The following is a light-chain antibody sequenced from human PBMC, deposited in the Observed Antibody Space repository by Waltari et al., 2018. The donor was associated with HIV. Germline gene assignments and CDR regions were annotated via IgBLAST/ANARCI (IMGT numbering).Light chain of an antibody. V-gene: IGKV3-15*01. CDR3: QHYNTLSWT. Sequence: EIVMTQSPATLSVSPGERATLSCRASQNIGTNLAWYQQKPGQAPRLLIYGASTRATGIPARFSGSGAGTEFTLAISSLQAEDFATYYCQHYNTLSWTFGQGTKVEIK. CDR2: GAS. CDR1: QNIGTN. J-gene: IGKJ1*01.